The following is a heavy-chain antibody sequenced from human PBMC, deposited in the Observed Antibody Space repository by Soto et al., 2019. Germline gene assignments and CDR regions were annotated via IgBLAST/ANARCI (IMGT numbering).Heavy chain of an antibody. D-gene: IGHD3-22*01. Sequence: PSETLSLTCIVSGGSISNYYWSWFRQPPGEGLEWIGYIFNGGSTNYSPSLKSRVTISVDASKNQFSLKLSSVTAADTAVYYCARGHYYDSSGYYYPLWYFDLWGRGTLVTVSS. J-gene: IGHJ2*01. CDR3: ARGHYYDSSGYYYPLWYFDL. CDR2: IFNGGST. CDR1: GGSISNYY. V-gene: IGHV4-59*12.